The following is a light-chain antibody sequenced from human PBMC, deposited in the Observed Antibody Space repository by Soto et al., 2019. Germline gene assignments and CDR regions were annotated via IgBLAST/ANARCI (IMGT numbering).Light chain of an antibody. J-gene: IGLJ2*01. V-gene: IGLV1-40*01. Sequence: QSVLTQPPSVSGAPGQRVTISCTGSSSNIGAGYDVHWYQQLPGTAPKLLIYGNSNRPSGVPDRFSGSKSGTSASLAITGLQAEDEADYYCQSYDSSLSVLXGGGTQLTVL. CDR1: SSNIGAGYD. CDR3: QSYDSSLSVL. CDR2: GNS.